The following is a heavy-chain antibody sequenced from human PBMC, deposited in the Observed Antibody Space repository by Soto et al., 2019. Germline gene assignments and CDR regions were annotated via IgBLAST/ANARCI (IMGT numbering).Heavy chain of an antibody. CDR2: IYHSGTT. V-gene: IGHV4-30-2*01. CDR3: ARAKSHCGGDCYSDWFDP. Sequence: PSETLSLTCTVSGGAFSSGAFAWTWIRQPPKKGLEWIGYIYHSGTTSYNPSLRSRVTISVDRSKNQFSLKLSSVTAADTAVYYCARAKSHCGGDCYSDWFDPWGQGTLVTVSS. D-gene: IGHD2-21*02. J-gene: IGHJ5*02. CDR1: GGAFSSGAFA.